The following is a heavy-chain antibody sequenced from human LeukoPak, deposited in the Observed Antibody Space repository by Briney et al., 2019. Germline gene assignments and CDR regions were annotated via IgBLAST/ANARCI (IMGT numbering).Heavy chain of an antibody. V-gene: IGHV4-59*10. CDR2: IYTSGST. Sequence: SETLSLTCAVYGVSFSSYYWSWIRQPAGKGLEWIGRIYTSGSTNYNPSLKSRVTISVDTSKNQFSLKLSSVTAADTAVYYCASSGYGSGSYPPDFDYWGQGTLVTVSS. CDR3: ASSGYGSGSYPPDFDY. D-gene: IGHD3-10*01. J-gene: IGHJ4*02. CDR1: GVSFSSYY.